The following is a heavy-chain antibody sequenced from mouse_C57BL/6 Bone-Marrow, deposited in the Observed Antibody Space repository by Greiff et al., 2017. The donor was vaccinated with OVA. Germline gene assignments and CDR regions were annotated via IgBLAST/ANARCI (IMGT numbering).Heavy chain of an antibody. CDR1: GYTFTSYW. J-gene: IGHJ2*01. D-gene: IGHD1-1*01. CDR3: ARGENYYDAVYYFDY. CDR2: INPSDSET. V-gene: IGHV1-61*01. Sequence: QVQLQQPGAELVRPGSSVKLSCKASGYTFTSYWMDWVKQRPGQGLEWIGNINPSDSETHYNQKFKDKATLTVDKSSSTAYMQLSSLTSEDSAVDYCARGENYYDAVYYFDYWGQGTTLTVSS.